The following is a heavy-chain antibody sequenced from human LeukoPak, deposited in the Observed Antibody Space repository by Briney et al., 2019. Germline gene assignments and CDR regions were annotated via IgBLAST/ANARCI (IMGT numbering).Heavy chain of an antibody. CDR1: GYTFTGYY. D-gene: IGHD2-2*01. V-gene: IGHV1-2*02. J-gene: IGHJ5*02. CDR3: ATCSSTSCYLSYNWFDP. Sequence: GASVKVSCKASGYTFTGYYMHWVRQAPGQGLEWMGWINPNSGGTNYAQKFQGRVTMTRDTSISTAYMELSRLRSDDAAVYYCATCSSTSCYLSYNWFDPWGQGTLVTVSS. CDR2: INPNSGGT.